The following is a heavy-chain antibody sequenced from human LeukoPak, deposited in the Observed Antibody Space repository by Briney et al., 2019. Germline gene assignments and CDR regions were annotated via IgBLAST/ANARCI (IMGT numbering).Heavy chain of an antibody. J-gene: IGHJ5*02. CDR3: ARADCSRISCYVYNWFDP. CDR2: INHSGST. Sequence: SETLSLTCAVYGGSFSGYYWSWIRQPPGKGLEWIGEINHSGSTNYNPSLKSRVTISVDTSKNQFSLKLSSVTAADTAVYYCARADCSRISCYVYNWFDPWGQGTLVTVSS. D-gene: IGHD2-2*01. CDR1: GGSFSGYY. V-gene: IGHV4-34*01.